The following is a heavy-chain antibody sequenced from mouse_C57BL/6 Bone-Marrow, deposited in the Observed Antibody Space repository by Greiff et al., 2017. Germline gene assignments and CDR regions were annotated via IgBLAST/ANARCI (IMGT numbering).Heavy chain of an antibody. V-gene: IGHV1-82*01. Sequence: QVQLQQSGPELVKPGASVKISCKASGYAFSSSWMNWVKQRPGKGLEWIGRIYPGDGDTNYNGKFKGKATLTADNSSSTAYMQLSSLTSEDSAVYFCARVLRGFAYWGQGTLVTVSA. D-gene: IGHD1-1*01. CDR3: ARVLRGFAY. CDR2: IYPGDGDT. CDR1: GYAFSSSW. J-gene: IGHJ3*01.